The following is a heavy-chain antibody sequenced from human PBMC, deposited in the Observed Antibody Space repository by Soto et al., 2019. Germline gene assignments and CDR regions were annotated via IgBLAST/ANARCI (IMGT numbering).Heavy chain of an antibody. CDR1: GFTFGDYA. CDR3: TRAISIAALPHIQLINWFDP. V-gene: IGHV3-49*03. D-gene: IGHD6-6*01. Sequence: GGSLRLSCTASGFTFGDYAMSWFRQAPGKGLEWVGFIRSKAYGGTTEYAASVKGRFTISRDDSKSIAYLQMNSLKTEDTAVYYCTRAISIAALPHIQLINWFDPWGQGTLVTVSS. CDR2: IRSKAYGGTT. J-gene: IGHJ5*02.